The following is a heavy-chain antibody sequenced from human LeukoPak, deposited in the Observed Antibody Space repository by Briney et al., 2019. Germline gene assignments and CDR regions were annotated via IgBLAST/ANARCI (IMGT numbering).Heavy chain of an antibody. CDR2: IYPGDSGP. CDR3: GMSGDRVPLQDDVFVV. D-gene: IGHD1-26*01. Sequence: GEPLKCSCKVSGYSFTSYCIGWVRHIPAKGLEWMGIIYPGDSGPTYSPSFQGQVTISVDTSLNTAYLQWSTLQASHTAMYYCGMSGDRVPLQDDVFVVWGEGTMVTVST. V-gene: IGHV5-51*01. J-gene: IGHJ3*01. CDR1: GYSFTSYC.